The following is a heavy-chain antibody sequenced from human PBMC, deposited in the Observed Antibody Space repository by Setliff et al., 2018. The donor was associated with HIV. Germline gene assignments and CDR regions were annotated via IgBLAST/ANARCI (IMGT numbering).Heavy chain of an antibody. CDR3: ARDRRGYYYGSGSCYMDV. D-gene: IGHD3-10*01. V-gene: IGHV4-4*08. CDR2: IHTSGTT. J-gene: IGHJ6*03. Sequence: LSLTCTVSGDSSSNDYWTWVRQPPGKGLEWIGNIHTSGTTKYNPSLNSRVTISVDTSKNQFSLKLSSVTAADTAVYYCARDRRGYYYGSGSCYMDVWGTGTTVTVSS. CDR1: GDSSSNDY.